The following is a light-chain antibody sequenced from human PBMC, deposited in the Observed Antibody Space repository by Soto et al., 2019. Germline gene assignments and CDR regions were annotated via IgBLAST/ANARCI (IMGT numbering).Light chain of an antibody. CDR3: QQYYSFPNT. J-gene: IGKJ5*01. V-gene: IGKV1-8*01. Sequence: AIRMTQSPSSLSASTGDRVTITCRASQGISSYLAWYQQKPGKAAKLLIYASSTLQSGVASRFSGSGSGTYFTLTISCLQAEDFATYYCQQYYSFPNTFGQGTRLQIK. CDR2: ASS. CDR1: QGISSY.